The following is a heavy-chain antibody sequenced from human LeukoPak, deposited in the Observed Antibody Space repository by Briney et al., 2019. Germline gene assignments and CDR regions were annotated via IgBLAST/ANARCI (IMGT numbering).Heavy chain of an antibody. V-gene: IGHV1-46*01. CDR1: GYTFTSYY. CDR2: INPSGGST. Sequence: AASVKVSCTASGYTFTSYYMHWVRQAPGQGLEWMGIINPSGGSTSYTQKFQGRVTMTRDTSTSTVYMELSSLRSEDTAVYYCAREGFPPKISDFWSGLGPYYYYGMDVWGQGTTVTVSS. D-gene: IGHD3-3*01. CDR3: AREGFPPKISDFWSGLGPYYYYGMDV. J-gene: IGHJ6*02.